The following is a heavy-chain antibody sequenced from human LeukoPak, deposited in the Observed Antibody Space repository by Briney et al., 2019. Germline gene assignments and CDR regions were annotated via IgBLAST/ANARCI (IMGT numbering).Heavy chain of an antibody. J-gene: IGHJ1*01. CDR2: ISYDGSNK. D-gene: IGHD2-21*02. CDR1: GFTFSNFG. CDR3: ARPSGVTDGRDSEYFQH. V-gene: IGHV3-33*08. Sequence: QAGGSLRLSCAASGFTFSNFGMHWVRQAPGKGLEWVAGISYDGSNKYYVDSVKGRFTVSRDNSKNTLYLQMNSLRAEDTAVYYCARPSGVTDGRDSEYFQHWGQGTLVTVSS.